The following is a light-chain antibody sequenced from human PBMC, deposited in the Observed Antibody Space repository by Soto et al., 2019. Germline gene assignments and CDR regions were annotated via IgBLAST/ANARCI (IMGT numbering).Light chain of an antibody. CDR3: QQYMSYS. V-gene: IGKV1-5*01. CDR1: QSLNSL. Sequence: DIQMTQSPSTLSASVGDRVTITCRASQSLNSLLAWYQQKPGRAPKLLIYDASTLESGVPSRFSGSGSGTEFTLTISSLQPDDFATYYCQQYMSYSFGQGTKVDIK. CDR2: DAS. J-gene: IGKJ1*01.